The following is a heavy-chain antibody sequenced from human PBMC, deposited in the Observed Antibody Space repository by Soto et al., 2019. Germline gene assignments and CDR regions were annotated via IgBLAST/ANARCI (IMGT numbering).Heavy chain of an antibody. J-gene: IGHJ5*02. CDR3: AHGSTGTAWFQNWFDP. CDR2: IYWDDDK. CDR1: GFSLGTYGLG. Sequence: QITLKESGPALLKPTQTLTLTCTVSGFSLGTYGLGVGWIRQPPGKALEWLAFIYWDDDKRYSPSLKSRLTMTKDTSKNQVVLKMINMDPVDTATYYCAHGSTGTAWFQNWFDPWGQGTMVTGS. V-gene: IGHV2-5*02. D-gene: IGHD6-19*01.